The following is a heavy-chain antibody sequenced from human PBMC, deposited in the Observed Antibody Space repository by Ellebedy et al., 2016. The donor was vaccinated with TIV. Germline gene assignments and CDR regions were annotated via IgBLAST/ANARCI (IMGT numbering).Heavy chain of an antibody. D-gene: IGHD3-16*02. CDR1: GGSFSGYY. CDR3: AAVKVSTNWFDP. Sequence: MPSETLSLTCAVYGGSFSGYYWGWIRQPPGKGLEWIGNIYYSGSTYYNPSLKSRVTISLDTSKNQFSLKLSSVTAADTAMYYCAAVKVSTNWFDPWGQGTLVTVSS. CDR2: IYYSGST. J-gene: IGHJ5*02. V-gene: IGHV4-34*01.